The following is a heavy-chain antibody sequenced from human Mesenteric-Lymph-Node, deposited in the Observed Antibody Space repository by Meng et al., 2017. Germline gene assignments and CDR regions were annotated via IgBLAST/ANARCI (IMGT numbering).Heavy chain of an antibody. V-gene: IGHV3-30*01. D-gene: IGHD3-22*01. CDR1: GFTFSSYA. J-gene: IGHJ4*02. Sequence: GGSLRLSCAASGFTFSSYAMHWVRQAPGKGLEWVAVISYDGSNKYYADSVKGRFTISRDNSKNTLYLQMNSLRAEDTALYYCARRGYDYDTSGRSRPGFLFDYWGQGTLVTVSS. CDR2: ISYDGSNK. CDR3: ARRGYDYDTSGRSRPGFLFDY.